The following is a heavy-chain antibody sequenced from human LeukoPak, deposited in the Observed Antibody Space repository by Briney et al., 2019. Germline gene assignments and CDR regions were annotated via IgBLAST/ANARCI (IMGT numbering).Heavy chain of an antibody. J-gene: IGHJ6*04. CDR1: GFTVSSNY. Sequence: PGRSLRLSCAASGFTVSSNYMSWVRQAPGKGXXXXXXXXSGGSTYYADSVKGRFTISRDNSKNTLYLQMDSLRAEDTAVYYCARDGSYGAPPYYYGMDVWGKGTTVTVSS. V-gene: IGHV3-53*01. CDR2: XXSGGST. D-gene: IGHD2-15*01. CDR3: ARDGSYGAPPYYYGMDV.